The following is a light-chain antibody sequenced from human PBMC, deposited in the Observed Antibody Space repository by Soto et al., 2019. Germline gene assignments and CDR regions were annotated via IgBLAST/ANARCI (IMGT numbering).Light chain of an antibody. CDR2: EVS. V-gene: IGLV2-14*01. J-gene: IGLJ2*01. CDR1: SRDVGGYNY. CDR3: SSYISSSTFVV. Sequence: QSALTQPASVSGSPGQSITISCTGTSRDVGGYNYVSWHQQHPGKAPKVIITEVSNRPSGVSNRFSGSKSGNTASLTISGLQAEDEADYSCSSYISSSTFVVFGGGTQLTVL.